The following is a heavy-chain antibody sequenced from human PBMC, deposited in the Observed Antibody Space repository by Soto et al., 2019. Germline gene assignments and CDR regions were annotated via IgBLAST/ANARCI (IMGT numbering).Heavy chain of an antibody. Sequence: EGQLVESGGGLVQPGRSLRLSCAASGFIFDEYVMHWVRQAPGKGLEWVSGISWNSVNTGYADSVKGRFIISRDNAKNSLYLQMNSLRVEDTALYYCAKAGIAAAGTEYWGQGTLVTVSS. CDR2: ISWNSVNT. J-gene: IGHJ4*02. D-gene: IGHD6-13*01. V-gene: IGHV3-9*01. CDR1: GFIFDEYV. CDR3: AKAGIAAAGTEY.